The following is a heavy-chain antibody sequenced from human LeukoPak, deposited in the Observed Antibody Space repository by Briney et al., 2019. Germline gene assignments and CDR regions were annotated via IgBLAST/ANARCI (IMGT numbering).Heavy chain of an antibody. V-gene: IGHV5-51*01. CDR1: GYSFTNYW. CDR3: VRLDNSNYGGAFDY. J-gene: IGHJ4*02. Sequence: GESLKISCKGSGYSFTNYWIGWVRQMPGKGLEWMGIIYPSDSDTRYSPSFQGQVTISADKSINTAYLQWSSLKASDTAIYYCVRLDNSNYGGAFDYWGQGTLVTVSS. D-gene: IGHD4-11*01. CDR2: IYPSDSDT.